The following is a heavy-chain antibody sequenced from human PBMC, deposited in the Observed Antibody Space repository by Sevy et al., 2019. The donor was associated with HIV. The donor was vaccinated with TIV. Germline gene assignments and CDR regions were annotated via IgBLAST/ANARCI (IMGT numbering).Heavy chain of an antibody. Sequence: GGSLRLSCAASGFTFDDHGMHWVREIPGKGLEWVSGVSWNGRSLGYADTVKGRFIISRDNAKKSVSLQMNSLRTEDTALYYCARDAGTGGSYMGYYFGMDVWGQGITVTVSS. CDR3: ARDAGTGGSYMGYYFGMDV. V-gene: IGHV3-9*01. CDR2: VSWNGRSL. D-gene: IGHD3-10*01. CDR1: GFTFDDHG. J-gene: IGHJ6*02.